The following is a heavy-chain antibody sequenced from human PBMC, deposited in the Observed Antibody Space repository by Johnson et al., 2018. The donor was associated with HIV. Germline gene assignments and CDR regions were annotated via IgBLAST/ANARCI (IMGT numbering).Heavy chain of an antibody. V-gene: IGHV3-53*01. J-gene: IGHJ3*02. D-gene: IGHD5-24*01. CDR3: ARGRGGYNADAVDI. CDR1: GFTVSSNY. CDR2: IYSGGST. Sequence: VQLVESGGGLIQPGGSLRLSCAASGFTVSSNYMSWVRQAPGKGLEWVSVIYSGGSTYYADSVKDRFTISRDNSKNTLYLQMKSLRAEETAVYYCARGRGGYNADAVDIWGQGTMVTVSS.